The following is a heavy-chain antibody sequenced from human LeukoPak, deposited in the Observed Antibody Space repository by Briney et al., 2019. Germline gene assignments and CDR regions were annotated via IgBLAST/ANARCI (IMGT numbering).Heavy chain of an antibody. CDR1: RFTFSSYS. CDR3: ARGKSWTFEFWRGDYYMDV. V-gene: IGHV4-4*08. CDR2: IYASGST. J-gene: IGHJ6*03. D-gene: IGHD3/OR15-3a*01. Sequence: PGGSLRLSCAASRFTFSSYSMNWVRQAPGKGLEWIGCIYASGSTNYNPSLKSRVTISVDTSKNQFSLKLSSVTAADTAVYYCARGKSWTFEFWRGDYYMDVWGKGTTVTISS.